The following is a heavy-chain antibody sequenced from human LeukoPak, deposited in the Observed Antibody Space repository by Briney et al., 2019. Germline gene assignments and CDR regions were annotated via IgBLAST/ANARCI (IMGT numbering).Heavy chain of an antibody. J-gene: IGHJ5*02. V-gene: IGHV4-39*07. D-gene: IGHD6-13*01. CDR2: IYYSGST. CDR3: ARDRAYSSSWYDVGARHRFDP. Sequence: PSETLSLTCTVSGGSISSSSYYWGWIRQPPGKGLEWIGSIYYSGSTYYNPPLKSRVTISVDTSKNQFSLKLSSVTAADTAVYYCARDRAYSSSWYDVGARHRFDPWGQGTLVTVSS. CDR1: GGSISSSSYY.